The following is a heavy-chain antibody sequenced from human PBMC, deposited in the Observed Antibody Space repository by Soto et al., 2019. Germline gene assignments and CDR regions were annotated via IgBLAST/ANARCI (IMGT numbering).Heavy chain of an antibody. D-gene: IGHD2-2*01. Sequence: QVQLVQPGVAVKKPGSSVKVSCQASGGSFSSYAIIWVLQAPGQGLEWRGGILPRFGTVNYPQKIQGRVTIIANESATTAYKEMSSLRSEDTAGYYCACGEIVVVPAATYYYGMDVCCQGPTVTVS. V-gene: IGHV1-69*01. CDR2: ILPRFGTV. J-gene: IGHJ6*02. CDR1: GGSFSSYA. CDR3: ACGEIVVVPAATYYYGMDV.